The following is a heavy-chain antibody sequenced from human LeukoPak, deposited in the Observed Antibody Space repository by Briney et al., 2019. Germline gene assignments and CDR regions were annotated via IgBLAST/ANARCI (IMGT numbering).Heavy chain of an antibody. J-gene: IGHJ3*02. CDR1: GGSFSGYY. D-gene: IGHD3-16*02. CDR2: INHSGST. CDR3: ARQMADYDYVWGSYRDDAFDI. Sequence: SETLSLTCAVYGGSFSGYYWSWIRQPPGKGLEWIGEINHSGSTNYNPSLKSRVTISVDTSKNQFSLKLSSVTAADTAVYYCARQMADYDYVWGSYRDDAFDIWGQGTMVTVSS. V-gene: IGHV4-34*01.